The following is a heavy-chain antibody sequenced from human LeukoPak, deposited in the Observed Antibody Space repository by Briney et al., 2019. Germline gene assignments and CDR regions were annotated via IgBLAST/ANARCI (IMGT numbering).Heavy chain of an antibody. CDR2: ISYDGSNK. V-gene: IGHV3-30*18. CDR3: AKDMVSSEDYYYGMDV. J-gene: IGHJ6*02. D-gene: IGHD3-10*01. CDR1: GFTFSSYG. Sequence: GGSLRLSCAASGFTFSSYGMHWVRQAPGKGLEWVAVISYDGSNKYYADSVKGRFTISRDNSKNTLYLQMNSLRAEDTAVYYCAKDMVSSEDYYYGMDVWGQGTTVTVSS.